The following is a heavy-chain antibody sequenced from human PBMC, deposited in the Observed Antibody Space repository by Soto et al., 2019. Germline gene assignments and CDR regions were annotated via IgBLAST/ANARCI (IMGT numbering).Heavy chain of an antibody. V-gene: IGHV3-74*01. CDR1: GFSVSSYW. CDR3: AAELEYCFNRGCPGDP. CDR2: IYKDGSRT. Sequence: GGALRLSSEDSGFSVSSYWMHWFRQAPGEGLVWVSRIYKDGSRTDYADSVKGRFTISRDNAKNTVYLQMNSLRVEDTAVYYCAAELEYCFNRGCPGDPWGEGLLVTGTS. J-gene: IGHJ5*02. D-gene: IGHD2-15*01.